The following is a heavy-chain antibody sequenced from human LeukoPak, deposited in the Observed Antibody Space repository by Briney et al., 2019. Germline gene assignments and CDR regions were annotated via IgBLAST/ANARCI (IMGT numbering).Heavy chain of an antibody. CDR2: IKQDGSEK. J-gene: IGHJ5*02. V-gene: IGHV3-7*01. CDR1: GFTFRNYL. D-gene: IGHD1-1*01. CDR3: ATSPRGTGHR. Sequence: GGSLRLSCAAPGFTFRNYLMHCVRHAPGAGLELVANIKQDGSEKYYVDSVKGRFTISRDNARNSLDLQMNSLSVEDAAVYYCATSPRGTGHRWGQGTLVSVSS.